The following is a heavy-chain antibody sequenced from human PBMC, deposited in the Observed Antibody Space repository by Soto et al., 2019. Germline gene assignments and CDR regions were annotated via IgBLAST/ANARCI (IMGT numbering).Heavy chain of an antibody. CDR2: ISYDGTNK. D-gene: IGHD2-21*02. CDR1: GFTFRNFG. CDR3: AKAVPPFVVVTASDD. Sequence: PGGSLRLSCAASGFTFRNFGMHWVRQAPGKGLGWVAVISYDGTNKYYADSVKGRFTISRDNSKNTLYLQINSLRAEDTAVYYCAKAVPPFVVVTASDDWGQGTLVSDSS. V-gene: IGHV3-30*18. J-gene: IGHJ4*02.